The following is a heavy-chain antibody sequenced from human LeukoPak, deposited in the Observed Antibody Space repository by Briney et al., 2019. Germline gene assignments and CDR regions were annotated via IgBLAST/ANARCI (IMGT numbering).Heavy chain of an antibody. D-gene: IGHD3-10*01. CDR1: GGSFSGYY. Sequence: SETLSLTCAVYGGSFSGYYWSWIRQPPGKGLDWIGEINHSGSTNYNPSLESRVTISVDTSKNQFSLKLSSVTAADTAVYYCARGRGSGSSYFDYWGQGTLVTVSS. V-gene: IGHV4-34*01. CDR2: INHSGST. CDR3: ARGRGSGSSYFDY. J-gene: IGHJ4*02.